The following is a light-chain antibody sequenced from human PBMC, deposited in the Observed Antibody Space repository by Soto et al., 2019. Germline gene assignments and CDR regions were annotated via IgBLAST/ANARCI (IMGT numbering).Light chain of an antibody. J-gene: IGLJ1*01. Sequence: QSVLTQLASVSGSPGQSITISCTGTSSDVGGYNYVSWYQHHPGKAPKLLIYDVSNRPSGVSNRFSGSKSDNTASLTISGLQPEDEADYYCSSYTTSYTRQIVFGTGTRSPT. CDR3: SSYTTSYTRQIV. V-gene: IGLV2-14*03. CDR1: SSDVGGYNY. CDR2: DVS.